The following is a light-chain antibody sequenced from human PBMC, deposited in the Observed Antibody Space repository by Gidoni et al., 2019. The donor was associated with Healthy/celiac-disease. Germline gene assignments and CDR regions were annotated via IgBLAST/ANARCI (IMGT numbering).Light chain of an antibody. CDR2: EGS. Sequence: QSALTQPAPVSVSPGHSITISCTGTSSDVGSYNLVSWYQQHPGKAPKLMIYEGSKRPSGVSNRFSGSKSGNTASLTISGLQAEDEADYYCCSYAGSSTLVFGGGTKLTVL. J-gene: IGLJ2*01. CDR1: SSDVGSYNL. CDR3: CSYAGSSTLV. V-gene: IGLV2-23*01.